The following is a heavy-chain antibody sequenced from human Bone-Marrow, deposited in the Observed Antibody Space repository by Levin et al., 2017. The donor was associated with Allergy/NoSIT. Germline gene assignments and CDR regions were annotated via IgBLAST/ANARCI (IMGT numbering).Heavy chain of an antibody. CDR3: ARVEFGGNSGYFDL. CDR2: IYHTGST. CDR1: GGSIPSAGYS. J-gene: IGHJ2*01. D-gene: IGHD4-23*01. Sequence: SQTLSLTCAVSGGSIPSAGYSWTWIRQPPGKGLEWIGYIYHTGSTYYNPSLQSRVTITVDRSKNHFSLRLSSVTAADAAVYYCARVEFGGNSGYFDLWGRGILVTVSS. V-gene: IGHV4-30-2*01.